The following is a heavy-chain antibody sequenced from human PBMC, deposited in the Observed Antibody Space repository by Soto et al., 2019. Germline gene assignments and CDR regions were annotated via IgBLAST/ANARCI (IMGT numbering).Heavy chain of an antibody. J-gene: IGHJ5*02. CDR3: ARRGSSSWHWFDP. V-gene: IGHV1-69*02. CDR2: IIPILGIA. CDR1: GGTFSSYT. D-gene: IGHD6-13*01. Sequence: QVQLVQSGAEVKKPGSSVKVSCKASGGTFSSYTISWVRQAPGQGLEWMGRIIPILGIANYAQKFQGRVPITADKSTSTAYMELSSLRSEDTAVYYCARRGSSSWHWFDPWGQGTLVTVSS.